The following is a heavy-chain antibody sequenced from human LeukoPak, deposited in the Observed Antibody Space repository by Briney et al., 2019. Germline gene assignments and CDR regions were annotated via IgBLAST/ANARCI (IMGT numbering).Heavy chain of an antibody. Sequence: GGSLRLSCVDSGFAYNNIWMSWVRQAPGKGLEWVGRIKSKINGGAIDYAAAVKDRFTISRDASKNTLYLQMNSLRAEDTAVYYCARSEEDVLLWFGEHGRGAFDYWGQGTLVTVSS. CDR3: ARSEEDVLLWFGEHGRGAFDY. J-gene: IGHJ4*02. V-gene: IGHV3-15*01. CDR1: GFAYNNIW. CDR2: IKSKINGGAI. D-gene: IGHD3-10*01.